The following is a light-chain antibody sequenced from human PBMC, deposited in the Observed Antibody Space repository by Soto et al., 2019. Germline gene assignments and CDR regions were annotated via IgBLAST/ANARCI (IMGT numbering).Light chain of an antibody. Sequence: QSALTQPASVSGSHGQSITISCTGTSSDVGGYNYVSWYQQHPGKAPKLMIYDVSNRPSGVSNRFSGSKSGNTASLTISGLQAEDEADYYCSSYTSSSTLGIFGGGTKVTVL. CDR1: SSDVGGYNY. J-gene: IGLJ2*01. CDR3: SSYTSSSTLGI. V-gene: IGLV2-14*01. CDR2: DVS.